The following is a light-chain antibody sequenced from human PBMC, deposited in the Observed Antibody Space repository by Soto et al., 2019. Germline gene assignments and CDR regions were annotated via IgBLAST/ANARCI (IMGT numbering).Light chain of an antibody. Sequence: EIVLTQSPGTLSLSPGERATLSCRASQRFSSSQLAWYQQKPGQAPTLVIYDASTRATGIPDRFSGSGSGTDFTLTISRLEPEDFAVYHGQVYGSSPPWTFGQGTKVEIK. V-gene: IGKV3-20*01. J-gene: IGKJ1*01. CDR1: QRFSSSQ. CDR2: DAS. CDR3: QVYGSSPPWT.